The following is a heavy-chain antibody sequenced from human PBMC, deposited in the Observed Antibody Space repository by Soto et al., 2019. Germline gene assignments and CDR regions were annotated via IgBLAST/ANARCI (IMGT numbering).Heavy chain of an antibody. CDR1: GFTFSSYA. J-gene: IGHJ4*02. V-gene: IGHV3-23*01. CDR2: SSGSGGST. CDR3: ARRSSGWYFDY. D-gene: IGHD6-19*01. Sequence: EVQLLESGGGLVQPGGSLRLSCAASGFTFSSYAMSWVRQAPGKGLEWVSASSGSGGSTYYADSVKGRFTISRDNSKNTLDMQMNSMRAEDTAVYYCARRSSGWYFDYWGQGTMVNVSS.